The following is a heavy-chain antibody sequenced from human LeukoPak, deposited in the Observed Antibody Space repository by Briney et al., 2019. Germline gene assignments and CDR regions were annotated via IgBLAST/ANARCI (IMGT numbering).Heavy chain of an antibody. D-gene: IGHD2-2*02. J-gene: IGHJ4*02. V-gene: IGHV4-34*01. CDR1: GGSFSGYY. CDR3: ARGRGCSSTCCYTSFDY. Sequence: PSETLSLTCAVYGGSFSGYYWSWIRQPPGKGLEWIGEINHSGSTNYNPSLKSRVTISVDTSKNQFSLKLSSVTAADTAVYYCARGRGCSSTCCYTSFDYWGQGTLVTVSS. CDR2: INHSGST.